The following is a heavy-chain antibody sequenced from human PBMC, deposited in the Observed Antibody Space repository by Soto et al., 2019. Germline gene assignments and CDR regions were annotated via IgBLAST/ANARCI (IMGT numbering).Heavy chain of an antibody. Sequence: SETLSLTCTVSGGTISSYYWSWIRQPPGKGLEWIGYIYYSGSTNYNPSLKSRVTISVDTSKNQFSLKLSSVTAADTAVYYCARHLTHSYGDYGEVGHYYYMDVWGKGTTVTASS. D-gene: IGHD4-17*01. CDR2: IYYSGST. J-gene: IGHJ6*03. CDR3: ARHLTHSYGDYGEVGHYYYMDV. V-gene: IGHV4-59*08. CDR1: GGTISSYY.